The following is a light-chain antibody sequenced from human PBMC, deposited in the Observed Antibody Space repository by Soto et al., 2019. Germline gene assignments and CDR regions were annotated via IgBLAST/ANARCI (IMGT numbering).Light chain of an antibody. CDR3: PQSYTTASIT. CDR2: AAS. J-gene: IGKJ5*01. V-gene: IGKV1-39*01. Sequence: DIQMTQSPSSLSASVGDRVTITCRASQSISRNLNWYQHKPGKAPKLLIYAASSLQNGVPSRFSGGRSGTEFTLSISSLQPQDFGTYHCPQSYTTASITFGQGTRLEIK. CDR1: QSISRN.